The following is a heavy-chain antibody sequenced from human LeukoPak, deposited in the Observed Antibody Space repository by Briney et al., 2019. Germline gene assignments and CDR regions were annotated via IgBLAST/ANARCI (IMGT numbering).Heavy chain of an antibody. CDR3: AKDLSRAHYYGMDV. CDR2: ISNDGSNR. CDR1: GFTFSNYG. V-gene: IGHV3-30*18. Sequence: HPGGSLRLSCAASGFTFSNYGLHWVRQAPGKGLEWVAVISNDGSNRYYTESVKGRFTISRDNSKNTLYLQMSSLRAEDTAVYYCAKDLSRAHYYGMDVWGQGTTVTVSS. J-gene: IGHJ6*02.